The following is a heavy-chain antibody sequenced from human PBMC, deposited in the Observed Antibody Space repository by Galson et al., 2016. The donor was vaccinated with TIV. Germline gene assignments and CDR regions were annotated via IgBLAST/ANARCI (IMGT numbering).Heavy chain of an antibody. V-gene: IGHV3-23*01. CDR2: ISGNGGHT. Sequence: LRLSCAASGFTFSSYAMTWVRQAPGKGLEWVSSISGNGGHTYYADSVKGRFTISRDNSKNTLYLQMNSLRAEGSAVYYCAKGRRGILAPAVGYYFDYWGQGTLFTVSS. CDR1: GFTFSSYA. J-gene: IGHJ4*02. D-gene: IGHD2-2*01. CDR3: AKGRRGILAPAVGYYFDY.